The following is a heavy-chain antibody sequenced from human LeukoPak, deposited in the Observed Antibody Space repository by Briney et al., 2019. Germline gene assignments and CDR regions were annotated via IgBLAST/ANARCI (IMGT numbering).Heavy chain of an antibody. Sequence: PSEPLSLTCPVSGDSISNYYWNWIRQPPGKGLEWIGYIYYSGSTNYNPSLKSRVTISIDTSKNQFSLKLSSVTAADTAVYYCAREGMTTGEFDPWGQGTLVTVSS. J-gene: IGHJ5*02. CDR1: GDSISNYY. V-gene: IGHV4-59*01. D-gene: IGHD4-17*01. CDR2: IYYSGST. CDR3: AREGMTTGEFDP.